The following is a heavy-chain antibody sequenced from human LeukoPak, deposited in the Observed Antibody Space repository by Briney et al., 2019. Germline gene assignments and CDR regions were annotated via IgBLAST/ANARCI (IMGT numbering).Heavy chain of an antibody. CDR3: ARDLHGVAALYYYYRMDV. CDR1: GFTFSSYS. D-gene: IGHD2-15*01. CDR2: ISSSSSYI. J-gene: IGHJ6*02. Sequence: GGSLRLSCAASGFTFSSYSMNWVRQAPGKGLEWVSSISSSSSYIYYADSVKVRFTISRDNAKNSLYLQMNSLRAEDTAVYYCARDLHGVAALYYYYRMDVWGQGTTVTVSS. V-gene: IGHV3-21*01.